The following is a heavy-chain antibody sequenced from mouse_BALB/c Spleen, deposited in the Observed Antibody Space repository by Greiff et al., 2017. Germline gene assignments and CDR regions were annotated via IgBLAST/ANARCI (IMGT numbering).Heavy chain of an antibody. CDR2: IWGDGST. CDR3: ARARHYYGSSYGYFDV. Sequence: QVQLKESGPGLVAPSQSLSITCTVSGFSLTGYGVNWVRQPPGKGLEWLGMIWGDGSTDYNSALKSRLSISKDNSKSQVFLKMNSRQTDDTARYYCARARHYYGSSYGYFDVWGAGTTVTVSA. CDR1: GFSLTGYG. V-gene: IGHV2-6-7*01. D-gene: IGHD1-1*01. J-gene: IGHJ1*01.